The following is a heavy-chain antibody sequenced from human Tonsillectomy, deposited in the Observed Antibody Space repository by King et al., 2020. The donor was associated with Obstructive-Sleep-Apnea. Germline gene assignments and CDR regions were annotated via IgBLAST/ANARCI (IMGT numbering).Heavy chain of an antibody. D-gene: IGHD5-18*01. V-gene: IGHV4-39*07. J-gene: IGHJ4*02. Sequence: QLQESGPGLVKPSETLSLTCTVSGGSISSSSYYWGWIRQPPGKGLEWIGSIYYSGSTYYNPSLKSRVIISVDTSKNQFSLKLSSVTAADTAVYYCASVDTDMVIGYWGPGTLVTVSS. CDR2: IYYSGST. CDR1: GGSISSSSYY. CDR3: ASVDTDMVIGY.